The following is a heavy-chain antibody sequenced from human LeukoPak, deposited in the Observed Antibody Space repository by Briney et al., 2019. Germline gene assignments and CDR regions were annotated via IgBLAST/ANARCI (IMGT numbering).Heavy chain of an antibody. Sequence: SGTLSLTCAVSGGSISSSNWWSWVRQPPGKGLEWIGEIYHSGNTNYNPSLKSRVTISVDKSNNQFSLKLSSVTAADTAVYFCARSYSSGGVFDYWGQGTLVTVSS. J-gene: IGHJ4*02. CDR3: ARSYSSGGVFDY. V-gene: IGHV4-4*02. CDR2: IYHSGNT. D-gene: IGHD6-19*01. CDR1: GGSISSSNW.